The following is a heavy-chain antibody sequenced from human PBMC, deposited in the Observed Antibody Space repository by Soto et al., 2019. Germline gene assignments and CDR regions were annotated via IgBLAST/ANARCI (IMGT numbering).Heavy chain of an antibody. CDR2: IYYSGST. CDR1: GGSISSCGYY. CDR3: ARGGSYGSWFDP. D-gene: IGHD1-26*01. J-gene: IGHJ5*02. V-gene: IGHV4-31*03. Sequence: PSETLSLTCTVSGGSISSCGYYWSWIRQHPGKGLEWIGYIYYSGSTYYNPSLKSRVTISVDTSKNQFSLKLSSVTASDTAVYYCARGGSYGSWFDPWGQGTLVTVSS.